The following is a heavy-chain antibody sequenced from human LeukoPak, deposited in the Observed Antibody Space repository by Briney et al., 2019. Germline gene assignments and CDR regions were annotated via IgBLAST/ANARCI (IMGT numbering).Heavy chain of an antibody. Sequence: ASVKVSCKASGYTFTKYGINWVRQAPGQGLEWMGWISGHNGYTNYAQNLQGGVTLTTDTSTSTAYMELRNLRSDDTAMYYCARGGWHGDYRAAFDIWGRGTMVTVSS. D-gene: IGHD4-17*01. CDR2: ISGHNGYT. J-gene: IGHJ3*02. CDR1: GYTFTKYG. CDR3: ARGGWHGDYRAAFDI. V-gene: IGHV1-18*01.